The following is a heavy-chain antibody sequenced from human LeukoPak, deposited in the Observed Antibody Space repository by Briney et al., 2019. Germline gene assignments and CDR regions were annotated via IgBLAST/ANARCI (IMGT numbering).Heavy chain of an antibody. D-gene: IGHD6-13*01. CDR1: GGTFSSYA. CDR2: MNPNSGNT. Sequence: ASVKVSCKASGGTFSSYAISWVRQATGQGLEWMGWMNPNSGNTGYAQKFQGRVTITRNTSISTAYMELSSLRSEDTAVYYCARGLDPKYSSSWYPPDYWGQGTLVTVSS. J-gene: IGHJ4*02. V-gene: IGHV1-8*03. CDR3: ARGLDPKYSSSWYPPDY.